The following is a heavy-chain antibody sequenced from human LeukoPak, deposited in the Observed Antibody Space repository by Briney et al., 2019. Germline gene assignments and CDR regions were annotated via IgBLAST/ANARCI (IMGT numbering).Heavy chain of an antibody. CDR2: IHPGDSDI. V-gene: IGHV5-51*01. CDR3: ARQITISQFDY. CDR1: GYTFTTYW. D-gene: IGHD3-3*01. Sequence: KPGETLKISCQGSGYTFTTYWIGWVRQMPGKGLEWMGIIHPGDSDIRYSPSFKGQVTISADKSISTAYLQWSNLKASDTAMYYCARQITISQFDYRGQGTLVTVSS. J-gene: IGHJ4*02.